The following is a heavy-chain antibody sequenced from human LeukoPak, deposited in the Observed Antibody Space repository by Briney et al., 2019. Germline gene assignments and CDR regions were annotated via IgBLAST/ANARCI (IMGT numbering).Heavy chain of an antibody. V-gene: IGHV1-18*01. D-gene: IGHD3-10*01. CDR2: ISAYNGNT. CDR3: ARMFGGSGSYYNGEAFDI. Sequence: GASVKVSCKASGYTFISYGISWVRQAPGQGLEWMGWISAYNGNTNYAQKLQGRVTMTTDTSTSTAYMELRTLRSDDTAVYYCARMFGGSGSYYNGEAFDIWGQGTMVTVSS. J-gene: IGHJ3*02. CDR1: GYTFISYG.